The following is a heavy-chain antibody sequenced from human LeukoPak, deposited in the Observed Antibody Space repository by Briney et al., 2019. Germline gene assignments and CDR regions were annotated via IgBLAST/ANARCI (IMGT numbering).Heavy chain of an antibody. J-gene: IGHJ6*02. CDR1: GFTFSNAW. Sequence: PGGSLGLSCAASGFTFSNAWMSWVRQAPGKGLEWVGRIKSKTDGGTTDYAAPVKGRFTISRDDSKNTLYLQMNSLKTEDTAVYYCTTYQYGSGSYYYYYGMDVWGQGTTVTVSS. CDR3: TTYQYGSGSYYYYYGMDV. D-gene: IGHD3-10*01. V-gene: IGHV3-15*01. CDR2: IKSKTDGGTT.